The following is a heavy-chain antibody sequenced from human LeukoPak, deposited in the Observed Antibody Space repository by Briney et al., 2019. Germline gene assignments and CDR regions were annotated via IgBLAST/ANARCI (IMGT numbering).Heavy chain of an antibody. CDR1: GGSISSYY. CDR2: IYYSGST. D-gene: IGHD4-11*01. Sequence: SETLSLTCTVSGGSISSYYWSWIRQPPGKGLEWIGYIYYSGSTNYNPSLKSRVTISVDTSKNQFSLKLSSVTAADTAVYYCARGGLSNNDYWGQGTLVTVSS. V-gene: IGHV4-59*01. J-gene: IGHJ4*02. CDR3: ARGGLSNNDY.